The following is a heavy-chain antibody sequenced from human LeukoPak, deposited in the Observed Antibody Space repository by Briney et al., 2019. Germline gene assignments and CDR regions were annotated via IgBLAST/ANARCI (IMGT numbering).Heavy chain of an antibody. Sequence: GASVKVSCKASGGTFSSYAISWVRQAPGQGLEWMGGIIPIFGTANYAQKFQGRVTITADESTSTAYMELSSLRSKDTAVYYCASDYGGNSDYWGQGTLVTVSS. CDR2: IIPIFGTA. CDR1: GGTFSSYA. V-gene: IGHV1-69*13. D-gene: IGHD4-23*01. CDR3: ASDYGGNSDY. J-gene: IGHJ4*02.